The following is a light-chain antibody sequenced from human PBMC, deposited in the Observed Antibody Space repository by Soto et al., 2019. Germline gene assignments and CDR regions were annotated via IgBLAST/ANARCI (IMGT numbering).Light chain of an antibody. J-gene: IGKJ1*01. CDR3: QHFGSSLRT. CDR2: DVS. CDR1: QNIERW. Sequence: DIQMTQSPSTLSASVGDRVTITCRASQNIERWLAWYQQKPGKAPKLLLYDVSSLESGVPSRFSGSGSATEFILTINGLQPDDFAVYYCQHFGSSLRTFGQGTKVDIK. V-gene: IGKV1-5*01.